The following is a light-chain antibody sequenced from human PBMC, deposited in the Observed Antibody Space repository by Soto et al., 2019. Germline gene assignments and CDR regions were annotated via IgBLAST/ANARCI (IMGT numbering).Light chain of an antibody. V-gene: IGKV1-5*01. CDR2: DAS. J-gene: IGKJ2*01. CDR1: QSINSL. Sequence: DIQLTQSPSTLSASVGDSVTITCRASQSINSLVAWYQQHPGKAPKLLIHDASSLENGVPSRFSGSGSGTGFTLTITCLQPDAFATYYCLQYDHYSTFGQGTKLEI. CDR3: LQYDHYST.